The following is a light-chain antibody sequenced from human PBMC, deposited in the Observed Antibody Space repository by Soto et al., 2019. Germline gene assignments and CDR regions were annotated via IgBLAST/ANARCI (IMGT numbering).Light chain of an antibody. CDR3: SSHSGINNVV. CDR1: SSDVGGYNY. J-gene: IGLJ2*01. V-gene: IGLV2-8*01. CDR2: EVT. Sequence: QSALTQPPSASGSPGQSVTISCTGTSSDVGGYNYVSWYQQHPGKAPKLMIYEVTKRPSGVPDRFSGSKSGNTASLTVSGIQAEDEADYYCSSHSGINNVVFGGGTKL.